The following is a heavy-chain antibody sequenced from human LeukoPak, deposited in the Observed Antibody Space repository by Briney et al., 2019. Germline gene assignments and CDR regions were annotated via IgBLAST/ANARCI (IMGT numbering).Heavy chain of an antibody. Sequence: GGSLRISCAASGFTFSSYTMSWVRQAPGKGLEWVSTITTSDGNTYYADSVKGRFTVSRDNSKNTLYLQMNSLRAEDTAVYYCAKDGGLWVSAHWGDSWGRGTLVTVSS. D-gene: IGHD7-27*01. CDR1: GFTFSSYT. J-gene: IGHJ4*02. V-gene: IGHV3-23*01. CDR3: AKDGGLWVSAHWGDS. CDR2: ITTSDGNT.